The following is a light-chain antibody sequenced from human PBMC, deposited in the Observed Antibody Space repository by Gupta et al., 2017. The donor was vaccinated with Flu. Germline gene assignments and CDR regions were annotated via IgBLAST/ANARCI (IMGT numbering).Light chain of an antibody. CDR3: VLYMGSGIWV. Sequence: QTVVTQEPSFSVSPGGTVTLTCGVSSGSVSTSYYPSWYQQTPGQAPRTLIYSTNTRSSGVPDRFSGSILGNKAALTITGAQADDDSDYYCVLYMGSGIWVFGGGTKLTVL. CDR2: STN. J-gene: IGLJ3*02. V-gene: IGLV8-61*01. CDR1: SGSVSTSYY.